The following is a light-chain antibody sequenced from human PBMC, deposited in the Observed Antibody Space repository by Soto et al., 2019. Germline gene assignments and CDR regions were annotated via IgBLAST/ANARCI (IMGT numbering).Light chain of an antibody. Sequence: DIQMTQSPSTLSASEGDRVTITCRASQSTNNWLAWYQQKPGKAPKLLISKASNLKSGVPSRFSGTGSGTKFTLTISSLQPDDFASDDCQQYDSYPFTFGGGTKVEI. CDR3: QQYDSYPFT. V-gene: IGKV1-5*03. CDR1: QSTNNW. J-gene: IGKJ4*01. CDR2: KAS.